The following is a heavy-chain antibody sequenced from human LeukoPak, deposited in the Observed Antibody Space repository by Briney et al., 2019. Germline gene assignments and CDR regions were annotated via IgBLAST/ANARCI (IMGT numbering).Heavy chain of an antibody. J-gene: IGHJ4*02. D-gene: IGHD3-22*01. V-gene: IGHV4-39*01. Sequence: PSETLSLTCTVSGGSISSSSYYLGWVRQPPGKGLEWMGSIYYSVSTYYNPSLKIRVTISVDTSKNQFSLKLSSMTAADTAVYYCARRDYYDSSAYYFDYWGQGTLVTVSS. CDR1: GGSISSSSYY. CDR3: ARRDYYDSSAYYFDY. CDR2: IYYSVST.